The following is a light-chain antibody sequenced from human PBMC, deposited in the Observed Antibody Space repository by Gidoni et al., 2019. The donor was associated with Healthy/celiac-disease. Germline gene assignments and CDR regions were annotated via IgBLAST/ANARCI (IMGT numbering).Light chain of an antibody. Sequence: EIVITQSPATLPVYPEERATLSCSASQSVSSNVAWYQQTPSQAPRLLIDGASTRATGIPARFSGSASGTDFTLTISILQSEYFAVYYCQLYNNSRRFGEGTKVEIK. CDR2: GAS. CDR3: QLYNNSRR. J-gene: IGKJ4*01. V-gene: IGKV3-15*01. CDR1: QSVSSN.